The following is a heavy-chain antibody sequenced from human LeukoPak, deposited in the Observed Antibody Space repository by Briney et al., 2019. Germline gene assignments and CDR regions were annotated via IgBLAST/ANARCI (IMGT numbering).Heavy chain of an antibody. D-gene: IGHD3-10*01. CDR2: IKQDGSEQ. V-gene: IGHV3-7*01. CDR3: ARLRFGDY. CDR1: GFTFSSYW. Sequence: GGSLRLSCAASGFTFSSYWMTWVRQAPGKGLEWVANIKQDGSEQYYVDSVKGRFTISRDNAKNSLYLQMNSLRGEDTAVYYCARLRFGDYWGQGNLVTVSS. J-gene: IGHJ4*02.